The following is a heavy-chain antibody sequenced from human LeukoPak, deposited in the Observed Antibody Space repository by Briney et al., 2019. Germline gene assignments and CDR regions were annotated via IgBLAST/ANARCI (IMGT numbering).Heavy chain of an antibody. CDR2: IKQDGSEK. Sequence: GGSLGLSCAASGFTFSSYWMSWVRQAPGKGLEWVANIKQDGSEKYYVDSVKGRFTISRDNAKNSLYLQMNSLRAEDTAVYYCARGPIFGVVGFDYWGQGTLVTVSS. CDR1: GFTFSSYW. D-gene: IGHD3-3*01. V-gene: IGHV3-7*04. J-gene: IGHJ4*02. CDR3: ARGPIFGVVGFDY.